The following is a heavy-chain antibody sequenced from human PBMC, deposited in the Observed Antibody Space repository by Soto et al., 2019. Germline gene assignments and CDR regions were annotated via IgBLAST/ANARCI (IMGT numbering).Heavy chain of an antibody. J-gene: IGHJ4*02. CDR2: ISYDGSNK. V-gene: IGHV3-30*18. D-gene: IGHD6-19*01. CDR1: GFTFSSYG. Sequence: GGSLRLSCAASGFTFSSYGIHWVRQAPGKGLEWVAVISYDGSNKYYADSVKGRFTISRDNSKNTLYLQMNSLRAEDTAVYYCAKDAQPYSSGWYGFAYRGQGTLDIVSS. CDR3: AKDAQPYSSGWYGFAY.